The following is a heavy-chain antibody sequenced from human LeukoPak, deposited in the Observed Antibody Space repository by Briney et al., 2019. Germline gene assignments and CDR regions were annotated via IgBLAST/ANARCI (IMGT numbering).Heavy chain of an antibody. V-gene: IGHV4-34*12. D-gene: IGHD6-19*01. CDR3: AREDTGIAVAGPYFDY. CDR2: SIDSGST. CDR1: GGSFSGYY. Sequence: SETLSLTCAVYGGSFSGYYWSWIRQPPGRGLEWIGESIDSGSTNCNPSLKSRVTVSVDTSKNQFSLKLSSVTAADTAVYYCAREDTGIAVAGPYFDYWGQGTLVTVSS. J-gene: IGHJ4*02.